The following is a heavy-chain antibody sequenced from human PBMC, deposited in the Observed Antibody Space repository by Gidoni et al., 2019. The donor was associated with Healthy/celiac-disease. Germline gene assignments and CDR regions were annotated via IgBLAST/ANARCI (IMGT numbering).Heavy chain of an antibody. D-gene: IGHD3-16*01. CDR2: ISGSGGST. CDR1: GSTFTSCA. CDR3: AKAGSHAYLESYYYYYYYMDV. Sequence: EVQLFESGGVLVQPGRSLRLSCAASGSTFTSCALSWVRQAPGKGLEWVSAISGSGGSTYYADSVKGRCTISRDNSKNTLYLQMNSLRAEDTAVYYCAKAGSHAYLESYYYYYYYMDVWGKGTTVTVSS. V-gene: IGHV3-23*01. J-gene: IGHJ6*03.